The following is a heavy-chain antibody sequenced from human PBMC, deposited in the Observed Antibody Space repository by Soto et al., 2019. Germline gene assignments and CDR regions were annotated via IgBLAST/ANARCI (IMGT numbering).Heavy chain of an antibody. CDR3: ARDIEYGDYGADY. CDR2: INPSGGST. V-gene: IGHV1-46*01. D-gene: IGHD4-17*01. J-gene: IGHJ4*02. CDR1: GYIFTSFY. Sequence: QVQLVQSGAQVKKPGASVKISCKASGYIFTSFYIHWVRQAPGQGLEWMGIINPSGGSTTYAQKFQCRVPQGGVTMPYDTSTSTVYLELRSLRSEDTAVYYCARDIEYGDYGADYWGQGTLVTVSS.